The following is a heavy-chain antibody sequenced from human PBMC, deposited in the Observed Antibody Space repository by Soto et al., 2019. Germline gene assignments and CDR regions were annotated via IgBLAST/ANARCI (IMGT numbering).Heavy chain of an antibody. D-gene: IGHD6-6*01. V-gene: IGHV4-39*01. Sequence: SETLSLTCTVSGGSISSSSYYWGWIRQPPGKGLEWIGSIYYSGSTYYNPSLKSRVTITVDTSKNQFSLKLSSVTAADTAVYYCASAIAARRPYWFDPWGQGTLVTVSS. CDR3: ASAIAARRPYWFDP. CDR1: GGSISSSSYY. J-gene: IGHJ5*02. CDR2: IYYSGST.